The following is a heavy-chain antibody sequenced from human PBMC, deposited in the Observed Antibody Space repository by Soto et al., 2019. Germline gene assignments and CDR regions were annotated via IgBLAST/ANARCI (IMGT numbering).Heavy chain of an antibody. D-gene: IGHD7-27*01. CDR1: GFSFSISP. CDR3: ARDPKTSGGQHWAFNYFDS. CDR2: ISYDGTNK. V-gene: IGHV3-30-3*01. J-gene: IGHJ4*02. Sequence: GGSLSLSSAASGFSFSISPMHWVRQAPGKGPEWVALISYDGTNKFYADSVKGRFTISRDNSKSTLYVQVDSLRPEDAAVYYCARDPKTSGGQHWAFNYFDSWGQGTLVTVSS.